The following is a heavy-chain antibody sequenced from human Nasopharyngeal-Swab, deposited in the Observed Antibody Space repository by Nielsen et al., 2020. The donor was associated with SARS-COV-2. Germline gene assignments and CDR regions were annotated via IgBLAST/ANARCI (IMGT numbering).Heavy chain of an antibody. D-gene: IGHD2-21*01. CDR1: GFTLSRYW. J-gene: IGHJ4*02. CDR2: INEDGSIT. Sequence: GESLKISCAASGFTLSRYWMHWVRQAPGKGLLWVSRINEDGSITDYADSVKGRFTISRDNVKNTLYLQMNTLRADDTALYFCARDVAGADSDWGQGTLVTVSS. V-gene: IGHV3-74*01. CDR3: ARDVAGADSD.